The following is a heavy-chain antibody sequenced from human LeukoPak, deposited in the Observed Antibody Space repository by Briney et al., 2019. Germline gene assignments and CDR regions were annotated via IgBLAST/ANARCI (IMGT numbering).Heavy chain of an antibody. CDR3: AKEHCSGGGCYSHIDY. D-gene: IGHD2-15*01. CDR2: IRYDGSNK. V-gene: IGHV3-30*02. Sequence: GGSLRLSCAASGFTFSYYGMHWVRQAPGKGLEWVAFIRYDGSNKYYVDSVKGRFTISRDNSKNTLYLQMNSLRTEDTAVYYCAKEHCSGGGCYSHIDYWGQGTLVTVSS. J-gene: IGHJ4*02. CDR1: GFTFSYYG.